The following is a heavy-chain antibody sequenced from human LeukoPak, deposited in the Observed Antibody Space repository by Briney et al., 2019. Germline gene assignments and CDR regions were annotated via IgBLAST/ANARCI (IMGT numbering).Heavy chain of an antibody. CDR1: GFTVSSNY. CDR2: IYSGGTT. CDR3: ARGGYSSSWYHFDY. J-gene: IGHJ4*02. Sequence: QAGGSLRLSCAASGFTVSSNYMSWVRQAPGKGLEWGSVIYSGGTTNYADSVKGRFTISRDNSKNTLFLQMNSLRAEDTAVYYCARGGYSSSWYHFDYWGQGTLVTVSS. V-gene: IGHV3-53*01. D-gene: IGHD6-13*01.